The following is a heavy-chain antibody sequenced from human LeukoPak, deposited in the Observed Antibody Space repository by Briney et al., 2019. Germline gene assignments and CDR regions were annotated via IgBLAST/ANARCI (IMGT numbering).Heavy chain of an antibody. CDR3: ARNVKPDRITIFGVVMAFDY. CDR2: IYTSGST. J-gene: IGHJ4*02. V-gene: IGHV4-4*07. CDR1: GGSISSYY. Sequence: SETLSLTCTVSGGSISSYYWSWIRQPAGKGLEWLGRIYTSGSTNYNPSLKSRVTMSVDTSKNQFSLKLSSVTAADTAVYYCARNVKPDRITIFGVVMAFDYWGQGTLVTVSS. D-gene: IGHD3-3*01.